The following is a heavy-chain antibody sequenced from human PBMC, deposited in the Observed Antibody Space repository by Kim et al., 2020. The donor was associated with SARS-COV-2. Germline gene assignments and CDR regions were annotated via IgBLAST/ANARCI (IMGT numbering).Heavy chain of an antibody. CDR1: GFTFSSYA. J-gene: IGHJ3*02. CDR3: ARGGYCSGGSCYSGLTPFDI. Sequence: GGSLRLSCAASGFTFSSYAMHWVRQAPGKGLEYVSAISSNGGSTYYANSVKGRFTISRDNSKNTLHLQMGSLRAEDMAVYYCARGGYCSGGSCYSGLTPFDIWGQGTMVTVSS. CDR2: ISSNGGST. D-gene: IGHD2-15*01. V-gene: IGHV3-64*01.